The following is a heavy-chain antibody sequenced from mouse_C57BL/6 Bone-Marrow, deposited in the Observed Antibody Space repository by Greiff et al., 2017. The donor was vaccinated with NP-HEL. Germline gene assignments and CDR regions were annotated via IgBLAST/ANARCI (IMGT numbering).Heavy chain of an antibody. CDR3: ARLTVDFDD. J-gene: IGHJ2*01. Sequence: EVKLVESGGGLVQPGGSLSLSCAASGFTFTDYYMSWVRQPPGKALEWLGFIRNKANGYTTEYSASVKGRFTISRDNSQSILYLQMNALRAEDSATYYCARLTVDFDDWGQGTTLTVSS. D-gene: IGHD4-1*01. CDR1: GFTFTDYY. V-gene: IGHV7-3*01. CDR2: IRNKANGYTT.